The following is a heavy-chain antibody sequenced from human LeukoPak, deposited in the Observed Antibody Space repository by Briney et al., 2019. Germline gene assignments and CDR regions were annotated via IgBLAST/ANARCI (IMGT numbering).Heavy chain of an antibody. V-gene: IGHV5-51*01. CDR1: GYSFTSYW. CDR3: ARHVGGGDIVVVPAGFDP. Sequence: GESLKISCKGSGYSFTSYWIGWVRQMPGKGLEWMGIICPGDSDTRYSPSFQGQVTISADKSISTAYLQWSSLKASDTAMYYCARHVGGGDIVVVPAGFDPWGQGTLVTVSS. CDR2: ICPGDSDT. J-gene: IGHJ5*02. D-gene: IGHD2-2*01.